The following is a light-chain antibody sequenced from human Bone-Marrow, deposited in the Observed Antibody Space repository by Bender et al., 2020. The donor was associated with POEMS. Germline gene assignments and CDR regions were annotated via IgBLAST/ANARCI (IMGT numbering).Light chain of an antibody. CDR3: SAWDGILNGWV. CDR2: SDS. V-gene: IGLV3-21*04. J-gene: IGLJ3*02. Sequence: SYVLTQPPSVSVAPGKTATISCDGDNIGHEGVHWYQQKPGQAPLLVIFSDSDRPSGIPERFYGSHSGNTATLTISGLQSEDEADYFCSAWDGILNGWVFGGGTELTVL. CDR1: NIGHEG.